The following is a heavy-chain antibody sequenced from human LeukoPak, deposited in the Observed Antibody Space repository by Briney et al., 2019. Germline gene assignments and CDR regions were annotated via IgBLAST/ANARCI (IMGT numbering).Heavy chain of an antibody. D-gene: IGHD3-9*01. CDR2: IYYSGST. Sequence: SETLSLTCTVSGGSISSYYWSWIRQSPGKGLEWIGYIYYSGSTNYNPSLKSRVTMSVDTSKNQFSLKLSSVTAADTAVYYCAGGSYYDILTGYSYFDYWGQGTLVTVSS. J-gene: IGHJ4*02. CDR1: GGSISSYY. CDR3: AGGSYYDILTGYSYFDY. V-gene: IGHV4-59*01.